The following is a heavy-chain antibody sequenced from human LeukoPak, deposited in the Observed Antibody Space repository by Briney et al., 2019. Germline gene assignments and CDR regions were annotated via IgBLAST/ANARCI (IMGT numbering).Heavy chain of an antibody. D-gene: IGHD3-16*01. Sequence: PGGSLRLSCAASGFTLSNNWMHWVRQAPGKGLVWVSRINGDGSSTSYADSVKGRFTISRDNSKNTQSLQMNSLRAEDTAVYYCAKDDDWGRYKHWGQGTLVTVSS. CDR1: GFTLSNNW. V-gene: IGHV3-74*01. J-gene: IGHJ1*01. CDR3: AKDDDWGRYKH. CDR2: INGDGSST.